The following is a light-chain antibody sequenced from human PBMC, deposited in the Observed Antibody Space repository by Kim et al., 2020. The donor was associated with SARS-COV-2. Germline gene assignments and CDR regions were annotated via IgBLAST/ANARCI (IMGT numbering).Light chain of an antibody. V-gene: IGLV3-19*01. CDR3: NSRDSNDYVV. CDR1: SLRSYY. CDR2: GKD. Sequence: VALGQTVRITCQGDSLRSYYATWYQQKPGQAPKVVIYGKDNRPSGVPDRFSGSSSGNTAYLTITGTQAGDEADYYCNSRDSNDYVVFGGGTKVNVL. J-gene: IGLJ2*01.